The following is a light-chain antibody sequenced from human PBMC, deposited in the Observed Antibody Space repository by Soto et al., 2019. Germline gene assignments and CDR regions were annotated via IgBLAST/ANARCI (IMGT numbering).Light chain of an antibody. Sequence: QSALTQPPSASGSPGQSVTISCTGTSSDIGGYDYVSWYQQHPGKAPKLIIYEVSKRPSGVPDRFSGSKSGNTASLTVSGLQAEDEADYYCSSYAGSGTWVFGGGTKVTVL. CDR2: EVS. J-gene: IGLJ3*02. CDR1: SSDIGGYDY. CDR3: SSYAGSGTWV. V-gene: IGLV2-8*01.